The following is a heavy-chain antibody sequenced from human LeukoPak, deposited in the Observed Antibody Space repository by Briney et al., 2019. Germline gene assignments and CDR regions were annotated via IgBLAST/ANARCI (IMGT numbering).Heavy chain of an antibody. D-gene: IGHD5-18*01. CDR3: AKCRIRAAMTRVDAFDI. J-gene: IGHJ3*02. Sequence: GGSLRLSCAASGFTFSSYGMHWVRQAPGKGLEWVAFIRYDGSNKYYADSVKGRFTISRDNSKNTLYLQINSLRAEDTAVYYCAKCRIRAAMTRVDAFDIWGQGTMVTVSS. CDR1: GFTFSSYG. V-gene: IGHV3-30*02. CDR2: IRYDGSNK.